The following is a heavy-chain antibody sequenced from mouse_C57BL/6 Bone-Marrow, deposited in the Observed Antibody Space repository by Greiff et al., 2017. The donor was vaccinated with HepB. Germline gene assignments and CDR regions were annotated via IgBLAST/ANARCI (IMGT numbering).Heavy chain of an antibody. CDR1: GFTFSSYG. Sequence: EVKLVESGGDLVKPGGSLKLSYAASGFTFSSYGMSWVRQTPDKRLEWVATISSGGSYTYYPDSVKGRFTISRDNAKNTLYLQMSSLKSEDTAMYYCARHDYGGYFDVWGTGTTVTVSS. J-gene: IGHJ1*03. V-gene: IGHV5-6*02. CDR3: ARHDYGGYFDV. CDR2: ISSGGSYT. D-gene: IGHD1-1*01.